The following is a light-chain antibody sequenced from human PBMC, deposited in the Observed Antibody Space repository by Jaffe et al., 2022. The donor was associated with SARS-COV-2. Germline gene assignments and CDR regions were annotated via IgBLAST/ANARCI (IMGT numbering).Light chain of an antibody. V-gene: IGKV3-20*01. CDR3: QQYATSSWT. J-gene: IGKJ1*01. Sequence: IVLTQSPGTLSLSPGERATLSCRASQSIDSAYLAWYQQKPGQAPRLLIYGTPRRAAGIPDRFSASGSGTDFTLTITRLEPEDFAVYYCQQYATSSWTFGQGAKVEI. CDR2: GTP. CDR1: QSIDSAY.